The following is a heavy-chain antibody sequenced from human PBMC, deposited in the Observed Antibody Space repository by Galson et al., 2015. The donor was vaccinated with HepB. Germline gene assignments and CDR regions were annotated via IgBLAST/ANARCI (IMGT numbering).Heavy chain of an antibody. CDR2: VYNSGST. Sequence: VSGASISSYYWSWIRQPPGKGLEWIGYVYNSGSTNYNPSLKSRVTISVDTSKNQFSLKLSSVTAADTAVYYCARDQGVAAAGIDPWGQGTLVTVSS. J-gene: IGHJ5*02. CDR1: GASISSYY. D-gene: IGHD6-13*01. CDR3: ARDQGVAAAGIDP. V-gene: IGHV4-59*01.